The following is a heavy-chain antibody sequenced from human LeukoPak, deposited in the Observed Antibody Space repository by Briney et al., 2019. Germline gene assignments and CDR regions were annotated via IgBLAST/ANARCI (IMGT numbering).Heavy chain of an antibody. CDR3: AREGIVGATIGGCFDY. V-gene: IGHV4-30-4*01. CDR2: MHYSGST. Sequence: PSQTLSLTCTVSGGSISSGDYYWGWIRQPPGKGLEWIVYMHYSGSTYYNASLKSRVTISVDTSKNQFSLKLSSVTAADTAVYYCAREGIVGATIGGCFDYWGQGTLVTVYS. D-gene: IGHD1-26*01. CDR1: GGSISSGDYY. J-gene: IGHJ4*02.